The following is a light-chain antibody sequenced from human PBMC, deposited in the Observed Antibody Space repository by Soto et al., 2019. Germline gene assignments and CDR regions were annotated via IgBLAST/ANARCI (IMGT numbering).Light chain of an antibody. Sequence: QSVLTQPASVSGSPGQSITISCTGTSSDVGGYNYVSWYQQHPGKAPKLMIYDVSNRPSGVSNRFSGSKSGNTASLTIPGLQAEDEADYYCSSYTSSSNLVVFGGGTKVTVL. V-gene: IGLV2-14*01. CDR1: SSDVGGYNY. CDR3: SSYTSSSNLVV. J-gene: IGLJ2*01. CDR2: DVS.